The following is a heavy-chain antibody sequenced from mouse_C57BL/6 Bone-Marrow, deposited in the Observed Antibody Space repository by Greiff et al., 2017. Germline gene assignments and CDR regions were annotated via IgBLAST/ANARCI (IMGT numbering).Heavy chain of an antibody. D-gene: IGHD1-1*01. CDR1: GYTFTSYW. Sequence: QVQLQQSGAELAKPGASVKLSCKASGYTFTSYWMHWVKQRPGQGLEWIGYINPSSGYTKYNQKFKDKATLTADKSSSTAYVQLSSLTYEDSAVYYCARPYYYGCSCVAWFAYWGQGTLVTVSA. CDR3: ARPYYYGCSCVAWFAY. V-gene: IGHV1-7*01. J-gene: IGHJ3*01. CDR2: INPSSGYT.